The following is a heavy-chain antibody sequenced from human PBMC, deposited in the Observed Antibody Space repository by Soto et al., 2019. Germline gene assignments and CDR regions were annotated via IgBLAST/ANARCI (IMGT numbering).Heavy chain of an antibody. J-gene: IGHJ6*02. Sequence: PGESLKISCKGSGYSFTSYWIGWVRQMPGKGLEWMGIIYPGDSDTRYSPSFQGQVTISADKSISTAYLQWSSLKASDTAMYYCARRSEQLVVEGGSYYYYYYGMDVWGQGTTVTVSS. V-gene: IGHV5-51*01. CDR1: GYSFTSYW. D-gene: IGHD6-6*01. CDR3: ARRSEQLVVEGGSYYYYYYGMDV. CDR2: IYPGDSDT.